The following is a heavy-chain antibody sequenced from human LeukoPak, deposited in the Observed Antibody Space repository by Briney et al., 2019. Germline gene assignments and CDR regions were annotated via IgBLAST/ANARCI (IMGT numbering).Heavy chain of an antibody. CDR2: INHSGST. CDR3: ARGRRTAMATTYFDY. CDR1: AGSFSGYC. D-gene: IGHD5-18*01. V-gene: IGHV4-34*01. Sequence: SETLSLTNAVYAGSFSGYCRTWIRQPPGNGLKWIGEINHSGSTNYNPSLKSRVTISVDTSKIQFSLKLSSVTAADTAVYYCARGRRTAMATTYFDYWGQGTLVTVSS. J-gene: IGHJ4*02.